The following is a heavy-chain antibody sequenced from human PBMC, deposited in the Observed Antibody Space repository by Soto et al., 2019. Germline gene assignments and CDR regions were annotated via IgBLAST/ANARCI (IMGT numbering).Heavy chain of an antibody. CDR2: ISGSGGST. CDR1: GFTFSNYA. V-gene: IGHV3-23*01. CDR3: AKDKPGTTSFDY. D-gene: IGHD1-1*01. Sequence: PGESLKISCAASGFTFSNYAMTWVRQAPGKGLEWVSSISGSGGSTYYADSVKGRFTISRDNSKNTLYLQMNTLRAEDTAVYYCAKDKPGTTSFDYWGRGTPVTVSS. J-gene: IGHJ4*02.